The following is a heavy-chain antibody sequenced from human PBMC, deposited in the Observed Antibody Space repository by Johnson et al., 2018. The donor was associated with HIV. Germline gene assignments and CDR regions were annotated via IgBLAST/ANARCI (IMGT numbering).Heavy chain of an antibody. Sequence: VQLVESGGGVVRPGGSLRLSCAASGFIFDDYGMNWVRQAPGKGLEWVANIKQDGSEKYYVDSVKGRFTISRDNAKNSLYLQMNSLRTEDTAVFWCAKETDISGWFPRGDAFDMWGQGTLVTVSS. D-gene: IGHD6-19*01. CDR3: AKETDISGWFPRGDAFDM. V-gene: IGHV3-7*01. J-gene: IGHJ3*02. CDR2: IKQDGSEK. CDR1: GFIFDDYG.